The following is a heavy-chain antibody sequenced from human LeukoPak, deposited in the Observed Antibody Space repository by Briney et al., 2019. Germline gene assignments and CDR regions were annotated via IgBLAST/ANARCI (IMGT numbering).Heavy chain of an antibody. CDR1: GGSISSSTSGWGWY. V-gene: IGHV4-39*07. CDR3: ARSRGGHSNEYFQH. CDR2: IYYSGST. Sequence: SETLSLTCTVSGGSISSSTSGWGWYWGWIRQPPGKGLEWIGSIYYSGSTYYNPSLKSRVTISLDTSKNQFSLKLSSVTAADTAVYYCARSRGGHSNEYFQHWGQGTLVTVSS. D-gene: IGHD2/OR15-2a*01. J-gene: IGHJ1*01.